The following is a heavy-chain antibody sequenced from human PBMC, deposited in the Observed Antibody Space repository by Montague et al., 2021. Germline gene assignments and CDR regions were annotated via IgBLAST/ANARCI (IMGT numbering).Heavy chain of an antibody. CDR1: GVSIGEKSFY. V-gene: IGHV4-39*01. Sequence: SETLSLTCSVSGVSIGEKSFYWGWVRLAPRRGLEWIGHMFYRGNTYYNPSLQSRVSISVDTSKNQFSLTLTSVTASDTAVYYCARRCYGDPQTDPEPANCALDVWGQGTSVTVSS. D-gene: IGHD1-14*01. CDR3: ARRCYGDPQTDPEPANCALDV. CDR2: MFYRGNT. J-gene: IGHJ6*02.